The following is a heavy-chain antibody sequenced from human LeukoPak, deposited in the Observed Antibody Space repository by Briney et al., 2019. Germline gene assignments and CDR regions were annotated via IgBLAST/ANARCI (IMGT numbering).Heavy chain of an antibody. J-gene: IGHJ4*02. D-gene: IGHD6-19*01. CDR2: IKQDGSEK. CDR1: GFTFSSYW. Sequence: GGSLRLSCAASGFTFSSYWMSWVRQAPGEGLEWVANIKQDGSEKYYVDSVKGRFTISRDNAKNSLYLQMNSLRAEDTAVYYCASSPPYSSGWRPFDYWGQGTLVTVSS. CDR3: ASSPPYSSGWRPFDY. V-gene: IGHV3-7*01.